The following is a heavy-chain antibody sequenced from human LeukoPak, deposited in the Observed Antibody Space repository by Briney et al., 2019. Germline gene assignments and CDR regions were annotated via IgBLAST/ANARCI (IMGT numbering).Heavy chain of an antibody. V-gene: IGHV4-61*01. D-gene: IGHD6-13*01. CDR1: GCSVGSGRYY. CDR3: AREDNSPLRPGIAAAVGVFDY. Sequence: PSETLSLTCTVSGCSVGSGRYYWSWIRQPPGKGLEWIGYIYYSGSTNYNSSLKRRVTITVDTSKKQFSLKLSSVTAAATAVYYCAREDNSPLRPGIAAAVGVFDYWGQGTLVTVSS. CDR2: IYYSGST. J-gene: IGHJ4*02.